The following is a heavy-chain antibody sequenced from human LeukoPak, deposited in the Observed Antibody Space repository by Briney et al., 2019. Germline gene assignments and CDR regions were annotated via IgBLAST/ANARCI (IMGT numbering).Heavy chain of an antibody. J-gene: IGHJ4*02. CDR2: INPSGGST. D-gene: IGHD1-26*01. CDR1: GYTFTSYY. Sequence: ASVKVSCKASGYTFTSYYMHWVRQAPGQGLEWMGIINPSGGSTSYAQKFQGRVTMTRDTSTRTVYMELSSLRSEDTAVYYCARDPEAYWELTSLDYWGQGTLVTVSS. CDR3: ARDPEAYWELTSLDY. V-gene: IGHV1-46*01.